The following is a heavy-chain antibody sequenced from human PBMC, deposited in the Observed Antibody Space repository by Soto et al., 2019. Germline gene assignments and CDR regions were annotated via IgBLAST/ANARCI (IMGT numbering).Heavy chain of an antibody. CDR2: ISGSGGST. D-gene: IGHD6-19*01. Sequence: PGESLKISCAASGFTFSSYAMSWVRQAPGKGLEWVSAISGSGGSTYYADSVKGRFTISRDNSKNTLYLQMNSLRAEDTAVYYCAKDHGSGWYLNWFDPWGQGTLVTVSS. CDR3: AKDHGSGWYLNWFDP. V-gene: IGHV3-23*01. J-gene: IGHJ5*02. CDR1: GFTFSSYA.